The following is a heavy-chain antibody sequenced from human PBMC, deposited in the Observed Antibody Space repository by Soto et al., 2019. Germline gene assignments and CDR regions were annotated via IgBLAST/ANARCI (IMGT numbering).Heavy chain of an antibody. CDR3: AKVNYGDYGWDV. CDR1: GFTFSSSA. D-gene: IGHD4-17*01. V-gene: IGHV3-23*01. Sequence: GGSLRLSCAASGFTFSSSAMSWVGQAPGKGLEWVSAISGSGGSTYYADSVKGRFTISRDNSKNTLYLQMNSLRAEDTAVYYCAKVNYGDYGWDVWSKGTTVTVSS. J-gene: IGHJ6*04. CDR2: ISGSGGST.